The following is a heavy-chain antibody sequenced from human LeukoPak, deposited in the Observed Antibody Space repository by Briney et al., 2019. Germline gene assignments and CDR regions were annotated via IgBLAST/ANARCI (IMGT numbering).Heavy chain of an antibody. Sequence: SETLSLTCTVSGGSMSSYYWSWIRQPPGKGLEWTGYIYYSGSTNYNPSLRSRVTISVDTSKNQFSLKLSSVTAADTAVYYCARHLAVAGYFFDYWGQGTLVTVSS. CDR1: GGSMSSYY. CDR2: IYYSGST. D-gene: IGHD6-19*01. J-gene: IGHJ4*02. V-gene: IGHV4-59*08. CDR3: ARHLAVAGYFFDY.